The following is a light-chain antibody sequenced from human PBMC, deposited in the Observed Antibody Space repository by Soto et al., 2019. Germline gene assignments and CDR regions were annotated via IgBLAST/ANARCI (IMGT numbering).Light chain of an antibody. CDR3: HQDGSSPDT. Sequence: EIVLTQSPGTLSLSPGERATLSCRASQSVSSDLAWYQQKFGQAPRLLIYSASLRATGIPDTFSGHGSGTDFTLTISRREPEDFAVYYGHQDGSSPDTFGQGTKLESK. V-gene: IGKV3-20*01. CDR2: SAS. J-gene: IGKJ2*01. CDR1: QSVSSD.